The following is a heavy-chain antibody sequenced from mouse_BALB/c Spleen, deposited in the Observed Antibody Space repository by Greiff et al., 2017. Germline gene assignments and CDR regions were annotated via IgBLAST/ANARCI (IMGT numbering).Heavy chain of an antibody. Sequence: VQLKQSGGGLVKPGGSLKLSCAASGFTFSDYYMYWVRQTPEKRLEWVATISDGGSYTYYPDSVKGRFTISRDNAKNNLYLQMSSLKSEDTAMYYCARDRGAGNYLDYWGQGTTLTVSS. D-gene: IGHD2-14*01. CDR3: ARDRGAGNYLDY. J-gene: IGHJ2*01. CDR1: GFTFSDYY. CDR2: ISDGGSYT. V-gene: IGHV5-4*02.